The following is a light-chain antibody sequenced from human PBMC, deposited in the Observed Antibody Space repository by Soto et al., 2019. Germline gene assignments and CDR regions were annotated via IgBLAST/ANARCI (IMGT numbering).Light chain of an antibody. CDR2: SAS. Sequence: EIVLTQSPGTLSLSPGETATLSCRASQSVSSNNLAWYHQKPGQTPSLLIYSASTRATGIPDRFSGSGSGTDFTLTISRLEPEDFAVYYCQQYDNSITFGQGTRLEIE. V-gene: IGKV3-20*01. J-gene: IGKJ5*01. CDR1: QSVSSNN. CDR3: QQYDNSIT.